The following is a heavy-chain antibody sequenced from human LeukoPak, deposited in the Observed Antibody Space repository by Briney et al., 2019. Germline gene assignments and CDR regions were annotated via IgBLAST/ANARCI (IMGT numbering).Heavy chain of an antibody. Sequence: SVKVSCKASGGTFSSYAISWVRQAPGQGPEWMGRIIPILGIANYAQKFQGRVTITADKSTSTAYMELSSLRSEDTAVYYCARAAVTIFGVVIMGLDYWGQGTLVTVSS. V-gene: IGHV1-69*04. D-gene: IGHD3-3*01. J-gene: IGHJ4*02. CDR2: IIPILGIA. CDR3: ARAAVTIFGVVIMGLDY. CDR1: GGTFSSYA.